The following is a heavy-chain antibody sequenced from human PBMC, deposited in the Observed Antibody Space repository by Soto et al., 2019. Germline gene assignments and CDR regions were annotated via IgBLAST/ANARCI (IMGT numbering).Heavy chain of an antibody. D-gene: IGHD4-4*01. CDR1: GYSFTTYW. CDR3: ARTVFSPNPYYYYGMDV. V-gene: IGHV5-51*01. Sequence: GESLKISCKGSGYSFTTYWIGWVRQMPGKGPEWMGIIYPGDSDTRYSPSFEGQVTISADKSISTAYLQWSSLKASDTAMYYCARTVFSPNPYYYYGMDVRGQGNTVTVS. CDR2: IYPGDSDT. J-gene: IGHJ6*02.